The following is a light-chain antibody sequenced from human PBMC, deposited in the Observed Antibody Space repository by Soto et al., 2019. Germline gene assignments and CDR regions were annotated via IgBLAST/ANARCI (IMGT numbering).Light chain of an antibody. CDR1: QSVSSN. CDR3: QQYHNWPPLT. Sequence: EIVMTQSPATLSVSPGERASLSCRASQSVSSNFAWYQQKPGQAPRLLIYGVSIRATGIPARFSGSGSGTDFTLTISSLQSEDFAVYFCQQYHNWPPLTFGGGTKVEIK. J-gene: IGKJ4*01. CDR2: GVS. V-gene: IGKV3-15*01.